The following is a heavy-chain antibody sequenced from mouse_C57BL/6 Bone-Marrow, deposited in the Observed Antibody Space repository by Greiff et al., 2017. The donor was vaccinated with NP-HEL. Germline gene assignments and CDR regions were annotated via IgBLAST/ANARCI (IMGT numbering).Heavy chain of an antibody. CDR1: GFTLSDFY. CDR3: ANYALDWYFDI. Sequence: DVKLVESGGGLVQSGRSLRLSCATSGFTLSDFYMEWVRQAPGKGLEWIAASRNKANDYTTEYSASVKGRFIVSRDTSQSLLYLQMNALRAVNTAVYYCANYALDWYFDIWGTGTTVTVSS. CDR2: SRNKANDYTT. J-gene: IGHJ1*03. V-gene: IGHV7-1*01.